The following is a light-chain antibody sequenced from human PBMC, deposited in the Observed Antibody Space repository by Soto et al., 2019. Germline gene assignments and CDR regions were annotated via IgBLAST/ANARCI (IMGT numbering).Light chain of an antibody. CDR1: SSNIGSNA. CDR2: STN. Sequence: QSVLTQPPSASETPGQTVSISCSGSSSNIGSNAVNWYQQFPGTAPTLLIYSTNERPSGVPDRFSGSKSGTSASLAISGLQSEDEADYHCAEWDGSLNGYVFGSGTKSPS. CDR3: AEWDGSLNGYV. V-gene: IGLV1-44*01. J-gene: IGLJ1*01.